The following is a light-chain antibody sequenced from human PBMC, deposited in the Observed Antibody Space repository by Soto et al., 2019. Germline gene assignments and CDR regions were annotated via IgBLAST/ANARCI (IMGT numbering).Light chain of an antibody. Sequence: QSALTQPPSASGSPGQSVTISCTGTSSDVGGYNYLSWYQQHPGKVPKLIIYEVTNRPSGVSNRFSGSKSGNTASLTISGLQAEDEADYYCSLYTISRVFGGGTKLTVL. CDR2: EVT. V-gene: IGLV2-14*01. CDR3: SLYTISRV. CDR1: SSDVGGYNY. J-gene: IGLJ3*02.